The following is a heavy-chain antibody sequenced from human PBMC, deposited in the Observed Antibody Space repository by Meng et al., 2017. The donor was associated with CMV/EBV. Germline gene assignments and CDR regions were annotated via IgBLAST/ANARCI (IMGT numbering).Heavy chain of an antibody. V-gene: IGHV4-34*01. CDR2: INHSGST. CDR1: GVSFSGYY. Sequence: QVPLQHGGPGLFKPSETLSLTCAVYGVSFSGYYCSRIRQPPGKGLEWIGEINHSGSTNYNPSLKSRVTISVDTSKNQFSLKLSSVTAADTAVYYCARVWDSGWDYWGQGTLVTVSS. CDR3: ARVWDSGWDY. D-gene: IGHD3-22*01. J-gene: IGHJ4*02.